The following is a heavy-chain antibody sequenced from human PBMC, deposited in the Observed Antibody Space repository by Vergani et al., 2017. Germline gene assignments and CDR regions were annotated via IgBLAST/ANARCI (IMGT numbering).Heavy chain of an antibody. CDR1: GDSISRSHYY. J-gene: IGHJ2*01. Sequence: QLQLQESGPGLVKPSETLSLSCRVSGDSISRSHYYWGFIRQPPGKGLEWIGSISSSGSPYYNPTLKSRLAFSVDTSKNLFSLRLNSVTAADTAVYYCARVGHLVAVTGEGPSLDLWGRGTLVTVSS. CDR3: ARVGHLVAVTGEGPSLDL. D-gene: IGHD2-21*02. V-gene: IGHV4-39*02. CDR2: ISSSGSP.